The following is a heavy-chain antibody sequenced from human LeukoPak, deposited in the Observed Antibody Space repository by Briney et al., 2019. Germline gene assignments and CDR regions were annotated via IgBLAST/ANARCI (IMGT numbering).Heavy chain of an antibody. CDR3: ARARGAGPGAHFDY. D-gene: IGHD3-10*01. V-gene: IGHV3-21*04. CDR1: GFTFSSYS. CDR2: ISSSSSYI. J-gene: IGHJ4*02. Sequence: GGSLRLSCAASGFTFSSYSMNWVRQAPGKGLEWVSSISSSSSYIYYADSVKGRFTISRDNAKNSLFLQMSNLRAEDTAVYYCARARGAGPGAHFDYWGQGTLVTVSS.